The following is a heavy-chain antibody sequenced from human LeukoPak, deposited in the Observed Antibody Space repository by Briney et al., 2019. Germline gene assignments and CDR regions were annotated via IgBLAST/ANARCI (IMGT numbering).Heavy chain of an antibody. CDR1: GYTFTSYD. V-gene: IGHV1-8*01. D-gene: IGHD6-13*01. J-gene: IGHJ4*02. CDR3: ARVKSLKIAAAGY. Sequence: ASVKVSCKASGYTFTSYDINWVRQATGQGLEWMGWMNPNSGNTGYAQKFQGRVTMTRNTSISTAYMELSSLRSEDTAVYYCARVKSLKIAAAGYWGQGTLVTVSS. CDR2: MNPNSGNT.